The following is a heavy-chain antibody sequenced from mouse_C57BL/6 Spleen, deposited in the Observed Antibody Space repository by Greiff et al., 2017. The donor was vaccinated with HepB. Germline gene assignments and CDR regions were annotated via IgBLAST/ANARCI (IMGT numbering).Heavy chain of an antibody. CDR1: GYSFTDYY. J-gene: IGHJ4*01. CDR2: INPNYGTT. V-gene: IGHV1-39*01. D-gene: IGHD1-1*01. Sequence: EVQLQQSGPELVKPGASVKISCKASGYSFTDYYMTWVKQSNGKSLEWIGVINPNYGTTSYNQKFKGKATLTVDQSSSTAYMQLNSLTSEDSAVYYCARPFTTVDYYAMDYWGQGTSVTVSS. CDR3: ARPFTTVDYYAMDY.